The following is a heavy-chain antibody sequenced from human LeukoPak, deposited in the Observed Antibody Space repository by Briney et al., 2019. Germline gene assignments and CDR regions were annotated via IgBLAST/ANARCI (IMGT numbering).Heavy chain of an antibody. CDR2: IYDTGTPT. D-gene: IGHD6-19*01. Sequence: MASETLSLTCTVSGGSISGFVWSWIRQPPGEGLDYIGFIYDTGTPTNYNPLLKSRVTLSVDTSKNQFSLNLKTVTAADTAVYYCARLTKGEQWLAYYFDYWGQGALVTVSS. CDR3: ARLTKGEQWLAYYFDY. J-gene: IGHJ4*02. CDR1: GGSISGFV. V-gene: IGHV4-59*08.